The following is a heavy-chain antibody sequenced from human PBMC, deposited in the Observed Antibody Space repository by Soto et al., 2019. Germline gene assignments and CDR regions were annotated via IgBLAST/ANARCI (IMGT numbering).Heavy chain of an antibody. D-gene: IGHD2-2*02. Sequence: VGSLSLSCAASGVTFSSYAMSWVRQAPGKGLEWVSAISGSGGSTYYADSVKGRFTISRDNSKNTLYLQMNSLRAEDTAVYYCAKGPYCSSTSCYIGSMDVWGQGTTVTVSS. CDR2: ISGSGGST. J-gene: IGHJ6*02. CDR3: AKGPYCSSTSCYIGSMDV. CDR1: GVTFSSYA. V-gene: IGHV3-23*01.